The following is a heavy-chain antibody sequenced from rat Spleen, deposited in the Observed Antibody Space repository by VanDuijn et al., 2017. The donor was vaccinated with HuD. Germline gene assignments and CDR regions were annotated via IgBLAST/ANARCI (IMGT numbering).Heavy chain of an antibody. J-gene: IGHJ3*01. CDR3: ARHYYYDGYWFAY. V-gene: IGHV5-17*01. D-gene: IGHD1-12*03. CDR1: GFTFSDYG. CDR2: IIYDDTT. Sequence: EVQLVESGGGLVQPGRSLKLSCAASGFTFSDYGMAWVRQAPKKGLEWVATIIYDDTTYHRDSVKGRFTLSRDNSKSTLYLQMDGLRSEDTATYYCARHYYYDGYWFAYWGQGTLVTVSS.